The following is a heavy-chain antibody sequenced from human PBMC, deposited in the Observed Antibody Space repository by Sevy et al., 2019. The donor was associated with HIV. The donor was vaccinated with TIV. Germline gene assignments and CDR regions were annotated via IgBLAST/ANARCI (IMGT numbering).Heavy chain of an antibody. Sequence: SETLSLTCTVSGGSISSSSYYWGWIRQPPGKGLEWIGSIYYSGSTYYNPSLESRVTISVDTSKNQFSLKLSSVTAADTAVYYCARHGDTAMGYGMDVWGQGTTVTVSS. CDR2: IYYSGST. V-gene: IGHV4-39*01. CDR3: ARHGDTAMGYGMDV. J-gene: IGHJ6*02. D-gene: IGHD5-18*01. CDR1: GGSISSSSYY.